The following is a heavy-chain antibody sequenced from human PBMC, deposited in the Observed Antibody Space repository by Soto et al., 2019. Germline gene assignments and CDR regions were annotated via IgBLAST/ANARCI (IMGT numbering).Heavy chain of an antibody. CDR1: GYTFTSYD. J-gene: IGHJ3*02. Sequence: QVQLVQSGAEVKKPGASVKVSCKASGYTFTSYDINWVRQATGQGLEWMGWMNPNSGNTGYAQKFKGRGTRARNTSLSTSYMELSSLRSEDTGVYYCGRGVVVAANDAFDIWGQGTMVTVSS. CDR3: GRGVVVAANDAFDI. D-gene: IGHD2-15*01. CDR2: MNPNSGNT. V-gene: IGHV1-8*01.